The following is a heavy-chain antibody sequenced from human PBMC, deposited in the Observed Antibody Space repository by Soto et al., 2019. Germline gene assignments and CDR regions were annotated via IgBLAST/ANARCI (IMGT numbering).Heavy chain of an antibody. J-gene: IGHJ5*02. CDR3: ARRGSRITIFGVVHNWFDP. CDR2: INHSGST. Sequence: QVQLQQWGAGLLKPSETLSLTCAVYGGSFSGYYWSWIRQPPGKGLEWIGEINHSGSTNYNPSLKSRVTISVDTSKNQFSLKLSSVTAADTAVYYCARRGSRITIFGVVHNWFDPGAREPWSPSPQ. V-gene: IGHV4-34*01. D-gene: IGHD3-3*01. CDR1: GGSFSGYY.